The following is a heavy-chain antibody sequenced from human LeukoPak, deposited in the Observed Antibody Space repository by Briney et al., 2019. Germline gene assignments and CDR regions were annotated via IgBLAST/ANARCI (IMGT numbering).Heavy chain of an antibody. D-gene: IGHD2-15*01. J-gene: IGHJ1*01. Sequence: GSSVKVSCKASGGTFSSYAISWVRQAPGQGLEWMGGIIPIFGTANYAQKFQGRVTITADESTSTVYMELSSLRSEDTAVYYCATFPRWWQAEYFQHWGQGTLVTVSS. CDR3: ATFPRWWQAEYFQH. CDR1: GGTFSSYA. CDR2: IIPIFGTA. V-gene: IGHV1-69*01.